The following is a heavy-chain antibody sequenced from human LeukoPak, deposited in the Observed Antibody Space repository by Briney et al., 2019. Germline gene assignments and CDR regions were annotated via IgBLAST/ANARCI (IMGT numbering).Heavy chain of an antibody. CDR2: ISSNGGST. CDR3: ARLDSSGYYSVDY. D-gene: IGHD3-22*01. Sequence: GGSLRLSCAASGFTFSSYAMHWVRQAPGKGLEYVSAISSNGGSTYYANSVKGRFTISRDNSKNTLYLQMGSLRAEDMAVYYCARLDSSGYYSVDYWGQGTLVTVSS. J-gene: IGHJ4*02. V-gene: IGHV3-64*01. CDR1: GFTFSSYA.